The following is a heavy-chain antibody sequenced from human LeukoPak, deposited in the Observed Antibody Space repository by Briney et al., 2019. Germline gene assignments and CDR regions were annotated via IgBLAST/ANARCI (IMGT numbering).Heavy chain of an antibody. CDR1: GFSFSVYW. J-gene: IGHJ4*02. V-gene: IGHV3-7*01. CDR3: ARAVARGFLYYFDY. Sequence: GGSLRLSCAASGFSFSVYWMSWVRQAPGKGLEWVASKRDGETERYYVGSVKGRFTISRDNAKNSLYLQMNSLRAEDRGVYFCARAVARGFLYYFDYWGQGTLVTVSS. D-gene: IGHD3-10*01. CDR2: KRDGETER.